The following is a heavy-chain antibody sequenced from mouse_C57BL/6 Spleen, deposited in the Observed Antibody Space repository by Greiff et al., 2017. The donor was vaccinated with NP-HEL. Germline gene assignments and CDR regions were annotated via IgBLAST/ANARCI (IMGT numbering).Heavy chain of an antibody. Sequence: EVQLQQSGPELVKPGASVKISCKASGYTFTDYYMNWVKQSHGKSLEWIGDINPNNGGTSYNQKFKGKATLTVDKSSSTAYMELRSLTSEDSAVYYCARQGPWYFDVGGTGTTVTVSS. CDR2: INPNNGGT. CDR1: GYTFTDYY. J-gene: IGHJ1*03. V-gene: IGHV1-26*01. CDR3: ARQGPWYFDV. D-gene: IGHD3-3*01.